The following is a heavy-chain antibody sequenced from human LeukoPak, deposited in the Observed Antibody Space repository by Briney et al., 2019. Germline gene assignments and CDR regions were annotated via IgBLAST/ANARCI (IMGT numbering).Heavy chain of an antibody. CDR1: GLAFSAYK. V-gene: IGHV3-74*01. D-gene: IGHD2-15*01. CDR3: VVGGSPGY. J-gene: IGHJ4*02. CDR2: ISTNGYTT. Sequence: GGSLRLSCAASGLAFSAYKMHWVRQAPRKGLVWVSRISTNGYTTDYADFVQGRFTASRDNTKNTWSLEMNSLRAEDTAVYYCVVGGSPGYWGQGTLITVSS.